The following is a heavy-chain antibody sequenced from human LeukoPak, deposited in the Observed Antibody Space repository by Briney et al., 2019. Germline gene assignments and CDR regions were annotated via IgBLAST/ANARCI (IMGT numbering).Heavy chain of an antibody. CDR3: ARAYQPLGGLSLPDY. CDR2: INTNTGNP. D-gene: IGHD3-16*02. V-gene: IGHV7-4-1*02. CDR1: GYTFTSYA. J-gene: IGHJ4*02. Sequence: ASVKVSCKASGYTFTSYAMNWVRQAPGQGLEWMGWINTNTGNPTYAQGFTGRFAFSLDTSVSTAYLQISGLKADDTAVYYCARAYQPLGGLSLPDYWGQGTLVSVSS.